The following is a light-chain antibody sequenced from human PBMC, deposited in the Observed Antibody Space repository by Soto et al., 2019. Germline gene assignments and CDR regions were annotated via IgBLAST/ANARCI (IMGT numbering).Light chain of an antibody. Sequence: DIQMTQSPSSLSASVGDRVTITCRASQSISRYLNWYQQKSGEAPKLLIYGASSLQSGVPSRFSGSGSGTDFTLTISSLQPEDFATYYCQQHYNTPLFTFGPGTKVDIK. V-gene: IGKV1-39*01. CDR3: QQHYNTPLFT. CDR1: QSISRY. J-gene: IGKJ3*01. CDR2: GAS.